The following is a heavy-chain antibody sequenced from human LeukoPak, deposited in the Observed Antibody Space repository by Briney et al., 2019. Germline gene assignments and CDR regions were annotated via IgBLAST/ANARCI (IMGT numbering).Heavy chain of an antibody. J-gene: IGHJ1*01. CDR1: GVTLGSYG. V-gene: IGHV3-23*01. D-gene: IGHD3-22*01. CDR2: ITPNADRT. CDR3: AIMHGYYDGSGYWVQ. Sequence: GGSLRLSCAASGVTLGSYGMSWVRQAPGKGLEWVSFITPNADRTSYADSVEGRFPISRDNPRNTLYMQMNSLRDEDTAIYYCAIMHGYYDGSGYWVQWGQGTLVTVSS.